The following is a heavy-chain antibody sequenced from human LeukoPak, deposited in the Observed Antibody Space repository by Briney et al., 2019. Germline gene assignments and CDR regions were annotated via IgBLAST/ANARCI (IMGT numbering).Heavy chain of an antibody. CDR3: ARFGRYCSGGSCYSRRYYFDY. V-gene: IGHV1-2*04. CDR2: NNPNSGGT. Sequence: ASVKVSCKATGYIFTGYYMHWVRQAPGQGLEWMGWNNPNSGGTNYAQKFQGWVTMTRDTSISTAYMELSRLRSDDTAVYYCARFGRYCSGGSCYSRRYYFDYWGQGTLVTVSS. CDR1: GYIFTGYY. J-gene: IGHJ4*02. D-gene: IGHD2-15*01.